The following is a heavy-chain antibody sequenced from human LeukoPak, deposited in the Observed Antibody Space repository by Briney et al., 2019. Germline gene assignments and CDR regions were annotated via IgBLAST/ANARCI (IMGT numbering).Heavy chain of an antibody. Sequence: SETLSLTCTVSGGSISSYYWSWTRQPPGKGLEWIGYIYYSGSTNYNPSLKSRVTISVDTSKNQFSLKLSSVTAADTAVYYCARGYDFWSGYYVYFDYWGQGTLVTVSS. CDR1: GGSISSYY. CDR2: IYYSGST. CDR3: ARGYDFWSGYYVYFDY. J-gene: IGHJ4*02. D-gene: IGHD3-3*01. V-gene: IGHV4-59*01.